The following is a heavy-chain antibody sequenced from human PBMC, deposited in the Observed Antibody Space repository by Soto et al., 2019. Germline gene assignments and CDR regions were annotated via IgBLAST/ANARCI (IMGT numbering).Heavy chain of an antibody. D-gene: IGHD3-9*01. V-gene: IGHV1-18*01. Sequence: QVQLVQSGAEVKKPGASVKVSCKASGYTFNSYGISWVRQAPGQGLEWMGWISAYNGNTNYAQKYQGRVTMTTDTSTSTAYMELRSLRSDDTAVYYCARDYYDILTANPGTYYYYYGMDVWGQGTTVTVSS. CDR1: GYTFNSYG. CDR2: ISAYNGNT. CDR3: ARDYYDILTANPGTYYYYYGMDV. J-gene: IGHJ6*02.